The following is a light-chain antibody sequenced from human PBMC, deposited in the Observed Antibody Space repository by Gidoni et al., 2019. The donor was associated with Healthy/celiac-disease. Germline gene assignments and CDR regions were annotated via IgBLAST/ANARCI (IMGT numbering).Light chain of an antibody. J-gene: IGLJ2*01. CDR1: SSNIGAGYE. CDR3: QSYDSSLSGSV. CDR2: GNS. V-gene: IGLV1-40*01. Sequence: QSVLTQPPSVSGAPGQRVTISCTGSSSNIGAGYEVHWYQQLPGTAPKLPIYGNSNRPSGVPDRFSGSKSGTSASLAITGLQAEDEADYYCQSYDSSLSGSVFGGGTKLTVL.